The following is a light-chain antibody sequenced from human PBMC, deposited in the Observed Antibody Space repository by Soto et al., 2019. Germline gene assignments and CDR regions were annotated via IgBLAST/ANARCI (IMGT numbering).Light chain of an antibody. Sequence: DIQMTQSPSTLSASVGDRVTITCRASQSISSWLAWYQQKPGKAPKLLIYKASALKSGVPSRFSGSGSGTEFTLTISSLQSEDFAVYYCQQYSIWRTFGQGTKVDI. CDR1: QSISSW. CDR3: QQYSIWRT. V-gene: IGKV1-5*03. CDR2: KAS. J-gene: IGKJ1*01.